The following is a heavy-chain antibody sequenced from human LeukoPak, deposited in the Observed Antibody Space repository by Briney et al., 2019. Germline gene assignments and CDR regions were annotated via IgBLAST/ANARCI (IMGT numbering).Heavy chain of an antibody. CDR2: FYHTGTT. V-gene: IGHV4-30-2*01. J-gene: IGHJ6*02. CDR1: GGSISSGGYS. CDR3: ARDSYYYGLDV. Sequence: SETLSLTCDVSGGSISSGGYSWSWVRQPPGEGLEWIGYFYHTGTTYYSPSLKSRVSISVDMYQNQLFLKMTSVTAAGTAMYYCARDSYYYGLDVWGQGTSVTVSS.